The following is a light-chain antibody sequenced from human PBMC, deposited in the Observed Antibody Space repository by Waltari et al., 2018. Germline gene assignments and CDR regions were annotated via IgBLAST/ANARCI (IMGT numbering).Light chain of an antibody. Sequence: QSALTQPASVSGSPGQPITISCTGTSSDVGTYNLVSWYQQHPGKAPTLMIYEVTNRPSGVSNRFSGSKSGNTASLTISGLQAEDEAEYYCCSFAGSSTYYVFGTGTKVTVL. CDR3: CSFAGSSTYYV. J-gene: IGLJ1*01. CDR2: EVT. CDR1: SSDVGTYNL. V-gene: IGLV2-23*02.